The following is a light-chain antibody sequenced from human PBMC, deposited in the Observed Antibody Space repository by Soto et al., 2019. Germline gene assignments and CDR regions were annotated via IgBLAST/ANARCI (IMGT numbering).Light chain of an antibody. CDR2: EAS. Sequence: DIQMTQSPSSLSAYVGDRVTITGRASQGISRFLLWFQQKPGKAPDLLIYEASTLQSGVPSRFSGSGSGTDFTLTISSLQPEDFATYYCQQLNSFPFTFGGGTKVDIK. V-gene: IGKV1-9*01. CDR1: QGISRF. CDR3: QQLNSFPFT. J-gene: IGKJ4*01.